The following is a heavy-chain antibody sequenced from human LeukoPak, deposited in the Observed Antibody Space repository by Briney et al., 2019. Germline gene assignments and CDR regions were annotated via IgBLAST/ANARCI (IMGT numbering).Heavy chain of an antibody. J-gene: IGHJ6*03. CDR1: GGSISSSSYY. Sequence: PSETLSLTCTVSGGSISSSSYYWGWIRQPPGKGLEWIGSIYYSGSTYYNPSLKSRVTISVDTSKNQFSLKLSSVTAADTAVYYCARVDTAMVYYYYYMDVWGKGTTVTVSS. V-gene: IGHV4-39*01. CDR3: ARVDTAMVYYYYYMDV. D-gene: IGHD5-18*01. CDR2: IYYSGST.